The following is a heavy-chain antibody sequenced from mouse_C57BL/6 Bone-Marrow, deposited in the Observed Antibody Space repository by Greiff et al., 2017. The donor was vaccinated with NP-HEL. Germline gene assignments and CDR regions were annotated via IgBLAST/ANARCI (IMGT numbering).Heavy chain of an antibody. Sequence: VQLQQSGPELVKPGASVKIPCKASGYTFTDYNMDWVKQSHGKSLEWIGDINPNNGGTIYNQKFKGKATLTVDKSSSTAYMELRSLTSEDTAVYYCARAIYRYYYAMDYWGQGTSVTVSS. J-gene: IGHJ4*01. CDR2: INPNNGGT. D-gene: IGHD2-1*01. CDR1: GYTFTDYN. V-gene: IGHV1-18*01. CDR3: ARAIYRYYYAMDY.